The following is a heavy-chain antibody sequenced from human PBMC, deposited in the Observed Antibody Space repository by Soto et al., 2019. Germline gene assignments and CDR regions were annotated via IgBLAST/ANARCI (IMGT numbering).Heavy chain of an antibody. V-gene: IGHV3-33*01. CDR2: IWYDGSNK. CDR3: AREHYYDSSGYRSVLDY. Sequence: GGSLRLSCAASGFTFSSYGMHWVRQAPGKGLEWVAVIWYDGSNKYYADSVKGRFTISRDNSKNTLYLQMNSLRAEDTAVYYCAREHYYDSSGYRSVLDYWGQGTLVTVSS. D-gene: IGHD3-22*01. J-gene: IGHJ4*02. CDR1: GFTFSSYG.